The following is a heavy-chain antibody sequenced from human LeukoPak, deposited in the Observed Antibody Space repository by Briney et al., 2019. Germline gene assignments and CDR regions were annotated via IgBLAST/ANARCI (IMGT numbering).Heavy chain of an antibody. D-gene: IGHD5-24*01. V-gene: IGHV1-69*04. CDR1: GGTFSSYA. J-gene: IGHJ4*02. CDR3: AREMATMPMDY. CDR2: IIPILGIA. Sequence: ASVKVSCKASGGTFSSYAIGWVRQAPGQGLEWMGRIIPILGIANYAQKFQGRVTITADKSTSTAYMELSSLRSEDTAVYYCAREMATMPMDYWGQGTLVTVSS.